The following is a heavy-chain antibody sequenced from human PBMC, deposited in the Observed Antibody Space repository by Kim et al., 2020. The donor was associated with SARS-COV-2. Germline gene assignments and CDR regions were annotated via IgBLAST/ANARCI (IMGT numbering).Heavy chain of an antibody. CDR2: T. Sequence: TRYSPSFQRQVTISADKSISTAYLQGSSLKASDTAMYYCARRSSGWGLDPWGQGTLVTVSS. V-gene: IGHV5-51*01. D-gene: IGHD6-19*01. CDR3: ARRSSGWGLDP. J-gene: IGHJ5*02.